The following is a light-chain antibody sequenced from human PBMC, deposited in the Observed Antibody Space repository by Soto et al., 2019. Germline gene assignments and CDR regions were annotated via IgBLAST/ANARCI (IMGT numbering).Light chain of an antibody. CDR1: QTVSSN. CDR3: QQYHNWPPQFT. V-gene: IGKV3-15*01. J-gene: IGKJ2*01. Sequence: EIVMTQSPGTLSVSPGERATLSCRASQTVSSNLAWYQQKPGQAPRLLIHGASTRATGVPARFSGSGSGTEFTLTITSLQSEDFAVYYCQQYHNWPPQFTFGQGTKLQIK. CDR2: GAS.